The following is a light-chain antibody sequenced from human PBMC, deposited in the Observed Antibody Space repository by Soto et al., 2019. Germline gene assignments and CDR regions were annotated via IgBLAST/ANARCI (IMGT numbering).Light chain of an antibody. CDR2: DVN. Sequence: QSALTQPASVSGSPGQSITISCTGTSSDVGGYDYVSWYQQLPGKAPKLMIYDVNNRPSGVSNRFSGSKSGNTAFLTISGLQAEDEADYYCSSYTGTSTFVFGGGTKLTVL. CDR3: SSYTGTSTFV. CDR1: SSDVGGYDY. V-gene: IGLV2-14*01. J-gene: IGLJ1*01.